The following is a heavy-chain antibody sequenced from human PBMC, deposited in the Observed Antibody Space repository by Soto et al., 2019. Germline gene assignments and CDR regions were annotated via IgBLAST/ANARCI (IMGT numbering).Heavy chain of an antibody. J-gene: IGHJ4*02. CDR3: ARGITMVRGVTAPDY. CDR1: GYTFTSYY. Sequence: ASVKVSCKASGYTFTSYYMHWVRQAPGQGLEWMGIINPSGGSTSYAQKFQGRVTMTRDTSTSTVYMELSSLRSEDTAVYYCARGITMVRGVTAPDYWGQGTLVTVSS. D-gene: IGHD3-10*01. CDR2: INPSGGST. V-gene: IGHV1-46*01.